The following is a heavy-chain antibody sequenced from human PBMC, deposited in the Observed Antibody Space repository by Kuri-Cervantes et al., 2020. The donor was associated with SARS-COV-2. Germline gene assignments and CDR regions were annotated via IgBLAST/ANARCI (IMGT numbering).Heavy chain of an antibody. Sequence: SETLSLTCSVSGGSMGNYYWSWIRQPPGKGLEWMGYVYYSGNTDYNPSLRSRLTVSVDTSRNQFSLKLTSVTAADTAVYYCVRATTGDVDAFDIWGQGTLVTVSS. D-gene: IGHD3-9*01. CDR2: VYYSGNT. CDR1: GGSMGNYY. J-gene: IGHJ3*02. CDR3: VRATTGDVDAFDI. V-gene: IGHV4-59*01.